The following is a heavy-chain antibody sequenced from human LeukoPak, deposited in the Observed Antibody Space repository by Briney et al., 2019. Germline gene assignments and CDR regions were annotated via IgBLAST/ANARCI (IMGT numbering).Heavy chain of an antibody. CDR2: ISYDGSNK. CDR1: GFTFSSYA. Sequence: GGSLRLSCAASGFTFSSYAMHWVRQAPGKGLEWVAVISYDGSNKYYADSVKGRFTISRDNSKNTLYLQMNSLRAEDTAVYYCARGGYYGSGNPDWFDPWGQGTLVTVSS. J-gene: IGHJ5*02. V-gene: IGHV3-30-3*01. D-gene: IGHD3-10*01. CDR3: ARGGYYGSGNPDWFDP.